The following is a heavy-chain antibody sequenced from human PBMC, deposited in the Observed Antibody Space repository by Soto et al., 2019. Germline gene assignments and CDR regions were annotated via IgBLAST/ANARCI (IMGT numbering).Heavy chain of an antibody. CDR2: INWNGGST. CDR3: ARDRDYGDYEGDAFDI. CDR1: GFTYDDYG. D-gene: IGHD4-17*01. J-gene: IGHJ3*02. V-gene: IGHV3-20*04. Sequence: EVQLVESGGGVVRPGGSLRLSCAASGFTYDDYGMSWVRQAPGKGLEWVSGINWNGGSTGYADSVKGRFTISRDNAKNSLYLQMNSLRAEDTALYYCARDRDYGDYEGDAFDIWGQGTMVTVSS.